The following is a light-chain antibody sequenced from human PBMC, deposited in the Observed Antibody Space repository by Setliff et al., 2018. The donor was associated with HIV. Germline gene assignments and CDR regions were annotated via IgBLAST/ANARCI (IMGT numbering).Light chain of an antibody. Sequence: QSALTQPASVSGSPGQSIAISCTGTSSDVGIYNLVSWYQHHPGKAPKLIIYEVNKRPSGVSNRFSGSKSGNTASLTISGLQPEDETDYYCCSYTTYSTYVFGTGTKSPS. CDR1: SSDVGIYNL. J-gene: IGLJ1*01. CDR2: EVN. V-gene: IGLV2-23*02. CDR3: CSYTTYSTYV.